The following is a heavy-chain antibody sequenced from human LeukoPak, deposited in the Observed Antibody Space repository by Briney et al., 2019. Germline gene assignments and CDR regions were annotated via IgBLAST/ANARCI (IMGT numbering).Heavy chain of an antibody. D-gene: IGHD6-13*01. CDR1: VFPFSSYP. V-gene: IGHV3-23*01. CDR3: AKGGAAASDY. J-gene: IGHJ4*02. CDR2: IRGWGGST. Sequence: GGSLRLSCAASVFPFSSYPMSWVRQARGKGLEWVSAIRGWGGSTYYADCVEGRFTISRDNSKNTLYLQMNSLRAEDTAVYYCAKGGAAASDYWGQGTLVTVSS.